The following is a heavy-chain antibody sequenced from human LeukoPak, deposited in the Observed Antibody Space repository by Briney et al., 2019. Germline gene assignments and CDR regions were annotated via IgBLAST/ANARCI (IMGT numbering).Heavy chain of an antibody. Sequence: SETLSLTCTVSGGSISSYYWSWIRQPPGKGLEWIGYIYYSGSTNYNPSLKSRVTISVDTSKNQFSLKLSSVTAADTAVYYCARGRYYDSSNWFDPWGQGTLVTVSS. V-gene: IGHV4-59*01. CDR3: ARGRYYDSSNWFDP. J-gene: IGHJ5*02. CDR2: IYYSGST. CDR1: GGSISSYY. D-gene: IGHD3-22*01.